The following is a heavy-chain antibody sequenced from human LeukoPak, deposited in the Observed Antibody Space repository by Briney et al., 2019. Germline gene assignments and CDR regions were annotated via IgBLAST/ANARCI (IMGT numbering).Heavy chain of an antibody. CDR2: LYYSGST. CDR1: GGSISSYY. V-gene: IGHV4-59*08. J-gene: IGHJ4*02. CDR3: ARHGGSYSLDY. D-gene: IGHD1-26*01. Sequence: SETLSLTCTVSGGSISSYYWSWIRQPPGNGLEWIGYLYYSGSTYNPSLKSRVTISVDTSKNQFSLKLSSVTAADTAVYYCARHGGSYSLDYWGQGTLVTVSS.